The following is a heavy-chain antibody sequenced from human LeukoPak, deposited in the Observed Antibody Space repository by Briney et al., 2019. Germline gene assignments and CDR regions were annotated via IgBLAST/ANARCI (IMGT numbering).Heavy chain of an antibody. D-gene: IGHD3-10*01. J-gene: IGHJ6*02. Sequence: GESLKISCQGSGYSFTSYWIGWVRPMPGKGLEWMGIIYPGDSDTRYSPSFQGQVTISADKSISTAYLQWSSLKASDTAMYYCARNEVYYGSGSYYYGMDVWGQGTTVTVSS. CDR1: GYSFTSYW. CDR2: IYPGDSDT. V-gene: IGHV5-51*01. CDR3: ARNEVYYGSGSYYYGMDV.